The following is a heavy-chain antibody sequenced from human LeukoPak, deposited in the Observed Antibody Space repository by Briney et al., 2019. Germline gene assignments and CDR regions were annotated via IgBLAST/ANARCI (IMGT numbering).Heavy chain of an antibody. J-gene: IGHJ3*02. CDR3: AKCGGDCYHGALDI. Sequence: GGSLRLSCAASGFTVSSNYMSWVRQAPGKGLEWVSVIYSGGSTYYADSVKGRFTISRDNSKNTLYLQMNSLRAEDTAVYYCAKCGGDCYHGALDIWGQGTMVTVSS. CDR1: GFTVSSNY. D-gene: IGHD2-21*02. V-gene: IGHV3-53*01. CDR2: IYSGGST.